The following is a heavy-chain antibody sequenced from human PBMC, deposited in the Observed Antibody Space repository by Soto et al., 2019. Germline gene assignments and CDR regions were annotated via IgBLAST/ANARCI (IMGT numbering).Heavy chain of an antibody. CDR1: LFSLSTSGVG. J-gene: IGHJ4*02. CDR2: IYWNDDS. V-gene: IGHV2-5*01. CDR3: AHRLQGYSSSCFDY. D-gene: IGHD6-13*01. Sequence: QITLKESGPTLVKPTQTLTLTCTFSLFSLSTSGVGVGWIRQPPGKALEWLALIYWNDDSRYSPSLKSRLTNTKDTTKNKVVLTMANMDTVDTATYYCAHRLQGYSSSCFDYWGQGTLVTVSS.